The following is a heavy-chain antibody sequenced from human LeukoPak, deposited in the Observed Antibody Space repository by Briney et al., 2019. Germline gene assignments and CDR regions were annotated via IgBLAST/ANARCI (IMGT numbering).Heavy chain of an antibody. D-gene: IGHD2-2*01. CDR2: FYSSGKT. V-gene: IGHV3-53*01. Sequence: GGSLRLSCTVSGFIVSSNYMTWVRQAPGKGLECVSVFYSSGKTYYADPVQGRFTISRDDSKNTLYLQMNNLRVEDTAVYYCARDPGRVGDYWGQGTLVTVSS. J-gene: IGHJ4*02. CDR3: ARDPGRVGDY. CDR1: GFIVSSNY.